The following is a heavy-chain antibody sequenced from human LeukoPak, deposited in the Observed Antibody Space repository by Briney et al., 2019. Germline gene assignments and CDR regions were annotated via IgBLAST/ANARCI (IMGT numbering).Heavy chain of an antibody. CDR1: GFTFTSSA. J-gene: IGHJ4*02. CDR3: AAGLWFGEKDSDY. V-gene: IGHV1-58*01. CDR2: IVVGSGNT. Sequence: SVKVSCKASGFTFTSSAVQWVRQARGQRLEWIGWIVVGSGNTNYAQKFQERVTITRDMSTSTAYMELSSLRSEDTAVYYCAAGLWFGEKDSDYWGQGTLVTVSS. D-gene: IGHD3-10*01.